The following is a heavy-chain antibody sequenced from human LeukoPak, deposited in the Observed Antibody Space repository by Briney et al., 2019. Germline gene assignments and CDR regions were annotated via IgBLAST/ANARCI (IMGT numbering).Heavy chain of an antibody. Sequence: GGSLRLSCAASGFTFSSYAMSWVRQAPGKGLEWVSGIRADAVTTYYADSVKGRFIISRDNSKNTVYLQMNSLRAEDTAVYYCARGRGGYYFDYWGQGTLVTVSS. CDR3: ARGRGGYYFDY. D-gene: IGHD3-10*01. V-gene: IGHV3-23*01. CDR2: IRADAVTT. CDR1: GFTFSSYA. J-gene: IGHJ4*02.